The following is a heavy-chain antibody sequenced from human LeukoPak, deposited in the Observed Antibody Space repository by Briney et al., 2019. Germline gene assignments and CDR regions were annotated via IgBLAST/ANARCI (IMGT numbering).Heavy chain of an antibody. V-gene: IGHV4-39*01. D-gene: IGHD2-2*01. J-gene: IGHJ4*02. CDR3: ARVYCSSTSCYVYFDY. Sequence: SETLSLTCPVSGGSISSSSYYWGWIRQPPGKGLEWIGSIYYSGSTYYNPSLKSRVTISVDTSKNQFSLKLSSVTAADTAVYYCARVYCSSTSCYVYFDYWSQGTLVTVSS. CDR1: GGSISSSSYY. CDR2: IYYSGST.